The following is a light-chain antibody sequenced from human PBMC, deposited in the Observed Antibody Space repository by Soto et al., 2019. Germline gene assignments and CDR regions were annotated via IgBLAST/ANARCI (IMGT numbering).Light chain of an antibody. CDR1: QSVLYSSNNKNY. CDR3: QQYYNTPLT. V-gene: IGKV4-1*01. Sequence: DIVMTQSPDSLAVSLGERATINCKSSQSVLYSSNNKNYLAWYQQKPGQPPKLLIYWASTRESGVPDRFSGSGSGTDFTLTISGLQAEDVAVYYCQQYYNTPLTFGQGTKVDI. J-gene: IGKJ1*01. CDR2: WAS.